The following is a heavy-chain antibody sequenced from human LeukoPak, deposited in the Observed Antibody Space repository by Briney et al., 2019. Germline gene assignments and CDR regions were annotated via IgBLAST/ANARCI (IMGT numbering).Heavy chain of an antibody. CDR2: MYNSGSI. D-gene: IGHD2-8*02. CDR1: GGSISSSTHY. V-gene: IGHV4-39*01. Sequence: PSETLSLTCTVSGGSISSSTHYWGWIRQSPGKGLEWIGSMYNSGSISYNPSLRSRVTITVDTSKNQFSLNFNSVTAADTALYFCARNETGGYFDIWGQGTMVTVSS. CDR3: ARNETGGYFDI. J-gene: IGHJ3*02.